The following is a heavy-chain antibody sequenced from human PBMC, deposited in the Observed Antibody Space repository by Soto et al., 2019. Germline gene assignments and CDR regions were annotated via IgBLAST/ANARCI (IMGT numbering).Heavy chain of an antibody. J-gene: IGHJ6*02. CDR1: GYTFTSYG. CDR3: ARDLPPDYYGSGNYYYSGMDV. Sequence: ASLKVSCKASGYTFTSYGISWVRHAPGQGLEWMGWISAYNGNTNYAQKLQGSVTMTTDTSTSTAYMELRSLRSDDTAVYYCARDLPPDYYGSGNYYYSGMDVWGQGTTVTVSS. CDR2: ISAYNGNT. D-gene: IGHD3-10*01. V-gene: IGHV1-18*01.